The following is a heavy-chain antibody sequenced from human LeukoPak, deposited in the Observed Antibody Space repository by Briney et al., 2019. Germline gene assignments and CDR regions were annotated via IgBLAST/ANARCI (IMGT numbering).Heavy chain of an antibody. Sequence: GESLKISCKGSVYSFTSYWIGWVRQMPGKGLEWMGIIYPGDSGTRYSPSFQGQVTISADKSISTAYLQWSSLKASDTAMYYCARAPEGYCSSTSCYDNWFDPWGQGTLVTVSS. CDR1: VYSFTSYW. V-gene: IGHV5-51*01. CDR3: ARAPEGYCSSTSCYDNWFDP. J-gene: IGHJ5*02. CDR2: IYPGDSGT. D-gene: IGHD2-2*01.